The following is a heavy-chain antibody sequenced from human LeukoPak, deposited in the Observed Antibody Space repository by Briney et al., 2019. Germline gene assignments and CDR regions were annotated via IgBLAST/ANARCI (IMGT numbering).Heavy chain of an antibody. V-gene: IGHV4-39*07. Sequence: KASETLSLTCTVSGGSISSGSYYWGWIRQPPGKGLGWIGSIYYSGSTYYNPSLKSRVTISVATSKNQFSLKLSSVTAADTAVYYCARDTGYGLWAFDIWGQGTMVTVSS. CDR2: IYYSGST. CDR3: ARDTGYGLWAFDI. D-gene: IGHD5-18*01. CDR1: GGSISSGSYY. J-gene: IGHJ3*02.